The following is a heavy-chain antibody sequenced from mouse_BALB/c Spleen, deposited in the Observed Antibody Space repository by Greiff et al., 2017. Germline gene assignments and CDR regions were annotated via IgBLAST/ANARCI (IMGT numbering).Heavy chain of an antibody. J-gene: IGHJ4*01. CDR1: GYTFTDYN. CDR2: IYPYNGGT. D-gene: IGHD2-2*01. CDR3: ARSGYGYDGAMDY. V-gene: IGHV1S29*02. Sequence: EVKLMESGPELVKPGASVKISCKASGYTFTDYNMHWVKQSHGKSLEWIGYIYPYNGGTGYNQKFKSKATLTVDNSSSTAYMELRSLTSEDSAVYYCARSGYGYDGAMDYWGQGTSVTVSS.